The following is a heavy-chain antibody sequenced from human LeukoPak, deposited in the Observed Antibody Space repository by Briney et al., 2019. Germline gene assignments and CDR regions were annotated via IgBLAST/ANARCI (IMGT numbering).Heavy chain of an antibody. Sequence: SETLSLTCTVSGGSISTYYRSWIRQPPGKGLEWIAYIYYSGSTNYNPSLKSRVTISVDTSKNQFSLKLSSVTAADTAVYYCARDGGVGVYYFDYWGQGTLVTVSS. D-gene: IGHD3-3*01. J-gene: IGHJ4*02. CDR3: ARDGGVGVYYFDY. CDR2: IYYSGST. CDR1: GGSISTYY. V-gene: IGHV4-59*01.